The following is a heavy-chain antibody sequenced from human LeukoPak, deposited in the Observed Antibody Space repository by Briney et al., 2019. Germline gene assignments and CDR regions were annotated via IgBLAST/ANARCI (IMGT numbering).Heavy chain of an antibody. D-gene: IGHD2-15*01. Sequence: SQTLSLTCAISGDSVSSNSAAWNWIRQSPSRGLEWLGRTYYRSKWYNDDAVSVKSRITINPDTSKNQFSLQLNSVTPEDTAVYYCARGPRVAIVGIYYGMDVWGQGTTVTVSS. V-gene: IGHV6-1*01. CDR2: TYYRSKWYN. CDR3: ARGPRVAIVGIYYGMDV. J-gene: IGHJ6*02. CDR1: GDSVSSNSAA.